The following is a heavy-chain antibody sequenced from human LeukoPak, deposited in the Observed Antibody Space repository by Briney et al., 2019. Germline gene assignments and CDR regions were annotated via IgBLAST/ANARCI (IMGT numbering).Heavy chain of an antibody. CDR3: ARASYSSNWAFDY. CDR1: GYTFTGYY. J-gene: IGHJ4*02. CDR2: INPNSGGT. Sequence: GASVKVSCKASGYTFTGYYMHWVRQAPGQGLEWMGWINPNSGGTNYAQKFQGRVTMTRDTSISTAYMDLSSLRSEDMAVYYCARASYSSNWAFDYWGQGTLVTVSS. D-gene: IGHD6-13*01. V-gene: IGHV1-2*02.